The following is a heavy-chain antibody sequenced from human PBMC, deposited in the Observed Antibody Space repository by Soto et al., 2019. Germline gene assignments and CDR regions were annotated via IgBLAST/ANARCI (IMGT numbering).Heavy chain of an antibody. CDR3: AKAVSGYDILTGYVY. CDR1: GFSLSDYW. D-gene: IGHD3-9*01. CDR2: ISVSGGDT. V-gene: IGHV3-74*03. J-gene: IGHJ4*02. Sequence: GGSLRLSCAASGFSLSDYWMHWVRQVPGKGLLWVSRISVSGGDTSYADSVKGRFTISRDNSKNTLYLQMNCLRAEDTAVYYCAKAVSGYDILTGYVYWGQGTLVTVSS.